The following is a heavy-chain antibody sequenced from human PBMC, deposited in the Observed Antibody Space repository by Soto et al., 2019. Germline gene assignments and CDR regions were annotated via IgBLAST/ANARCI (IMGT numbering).Heavy chain of an antibody. CDR2: ISGSGSPI. CDR1: GFSFSTYE. V-gene: IGHV3-48*03. D-gene: IGHD1-26*01. J-gene: IGHJ4*02. Sequence: GGSLRLSCAASGFSFSTYEMNWVRQAPGKGLEWLSFISGSGSPIYYADSVKGRFTISRDNAKNLLYLQMNSLRAEDTAVYYCASVVGATSDYWGQGTLVTVSS. CDR3: ASVVGATSDY.